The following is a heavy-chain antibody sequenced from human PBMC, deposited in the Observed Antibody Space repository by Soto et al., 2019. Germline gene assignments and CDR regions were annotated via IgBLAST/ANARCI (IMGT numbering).Heavy chain of an antibody. D-gene: IGHD3-22*01. CDR1: GGSVSSGNYY. V-gene: IGHV4-61*01. CDR2: IYYSGST. J-gene: IGHJ4*02. Sequence: SETLSLTCTVSGGSVSSGNYYWSWLRQPPGKGLEWIGFIYYSGSTNYNPSLKSRVTISVDTSKNQFSLKLSSVTAADTAVYFCAGAIQDYDSSGYLYFEYWGQGTLVTVYS. CDR3: AGAIQDYDSSGYLYFEY.